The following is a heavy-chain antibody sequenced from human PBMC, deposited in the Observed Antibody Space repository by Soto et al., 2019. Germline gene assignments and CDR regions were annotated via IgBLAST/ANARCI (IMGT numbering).Heavy chain of an antibody. D-gene: IGHD3-10*01. CDR3: ARGLLMVRGVINGTSTMEFYP. CDR1: GGSISSGGYS. CDR2: IYHSGST. Sequence: PSETLSLTCAVSGGSISSGGYSWSWIRQPPGKGLEWIGYIYHSGSTYYNPSLKSRVTISVDRSKNQFSLKLSSVTAADTAVYYCARGLLMVRGVINGTSTMEFYPWGQALLVTVSS. V-gene: IGHV4-30-2*01. J-gene: IGHJ5*02.